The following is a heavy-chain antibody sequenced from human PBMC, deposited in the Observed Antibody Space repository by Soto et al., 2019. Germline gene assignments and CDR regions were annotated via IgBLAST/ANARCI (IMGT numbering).Heavy chain of an antibody. V-gene: IGHV1-69*01. Sequence: QVQLVQSGSEVKKPGSSVRVSCKASGGTLNNYAISWVRQAPGQGLEWMGGSIAFFGTANYARKFQGRVTIVADENTRTAYMELSSLRSDDTAMYYCARDGYPPRWGQGTLVTVSS. J-gene: IGHJ4*02. CDR2: SIAFFGTA. D-gene: IGHD5-18*01. CDR3: ARDGYPPR. CDR1: GGTLNNYA.